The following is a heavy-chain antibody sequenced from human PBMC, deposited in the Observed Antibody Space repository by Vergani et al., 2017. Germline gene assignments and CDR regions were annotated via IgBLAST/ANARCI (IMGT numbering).Heavy chain of an antibody. V-gene: IGHV4-34*01. CDR2: INHSGRT. CDR3: ARAPSYGDFPHFDY. CDR1: GGSFSGYY. D-gene: IGHD4-17*01. J-gene: IGHJ4*02. Sequence: QVQLQQWGAGLLKPSETLSLTCAVYGGSFSGYYWSWIRQPPGKGLEWIGEINHSGRTNYNTSLKSRVTISVDTSKNQFSLKLSSVTAADTAVYYCARAPSYGDFPHFDYWGQGTLVTVSS.